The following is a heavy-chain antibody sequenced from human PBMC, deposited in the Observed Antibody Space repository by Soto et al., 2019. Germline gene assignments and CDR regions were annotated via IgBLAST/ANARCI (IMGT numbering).Heavy chain of an antibody. CDR1: GFTFSIYA. V-gene: IGHV3-23*01. CDR3: AKDRMNRNSVWDPFDI. Sequence: PGGSLRLSCAASGFTFSIYAMSWVRQAPGKGLEWVSGIGGGNDDTYYADSVKGRFTISRDNSKSTLSLQMNGLRAEDTAVYYCAKDRMNRNSVWDPFDIWGQGTMVTVSS. J-gene: IGHJ3*02. D-gene: IGHD2-15*01. CDR2: IGGGNDDT.